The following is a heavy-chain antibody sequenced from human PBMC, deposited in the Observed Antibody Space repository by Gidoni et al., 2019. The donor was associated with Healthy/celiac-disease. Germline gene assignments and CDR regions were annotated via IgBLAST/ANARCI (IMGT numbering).Heavy chain of an antibody. CDR3: VRGGPELITPFDY. D-gene: IGHD3-16*01. CDR2: IYYSGST. CDR1: GGSISSYY. Sequence: QVQLQESGPGLVKPSETLSLTCTVSGGSISSYYWSWIRQPPGKGLEWIGYIYYSGSTNYNPSLKSRVTISVDTSKNQFSLKLSSVTAADTAVYYCVRGGPELITPFDYWGQGTLVTVS. J-gene: IGHJ4*02. V-gene: IGHV4-59*01.